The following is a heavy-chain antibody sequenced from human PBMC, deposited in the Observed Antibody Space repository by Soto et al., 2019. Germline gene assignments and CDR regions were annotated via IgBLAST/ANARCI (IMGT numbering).Heavy chain of an antibody. J-gene: IGHJ6*02. CDR2: ISGSGGST. D-gene: IGHD6-19*01. Sequence: GSLRLSCAASGFTFSSYAMSWVRQAPGKGLEWVSAISGSGGSTYYADSVKGRFTISRGNSKNTLYLQMNSLRAEDTAVYYCVKVSRGEQWLVYYYGMDVWGQGTTVTVSS. CDR3: VKVSRGEQWLVYYYGMDV. CDR1: GFTFSSYA. V-gene: IGHV3-23*01.